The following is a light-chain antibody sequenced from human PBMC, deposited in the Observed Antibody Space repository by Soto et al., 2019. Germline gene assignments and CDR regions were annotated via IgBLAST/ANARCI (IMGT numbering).Light chain of an antibody. V-gene: IGLV3-25*03. Sequence: SYELTQSPSVSVSPGQTARITCSGDALPKKYVYWYQLRPGQAPLLIVYKDNERPSGIPERFSGSSSGPTATLTISGVQAEDEAVYYCQSTDGTGSLYVFGGGTKLTVL. J-gene: IGLJ1*01. CDR1: ALPKKY. CDR3: QSTDGTGSLYV. CDR2: KDN.